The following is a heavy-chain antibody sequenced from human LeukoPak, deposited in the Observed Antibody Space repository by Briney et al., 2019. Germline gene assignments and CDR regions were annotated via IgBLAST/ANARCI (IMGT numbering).Heavy chain of an antibody. CDR2: ISSGGTII. CDR1: GFTFSDYY. J-gene: IGHJ4*02. D-gene: IGHD6-13*01. CDR3: AKDFPHSSSL. Sequence: GGSLRLSCAASGFTFSDYYMSWIRQAPGKGLEWISYISSGGTIIYYADSVRGQFTISRDNSKNTLYLQMNSLRAEDTAVYYCAKDFPHSSSLWGQGTLVTVSS. V-gene: IGHV3-11*04.